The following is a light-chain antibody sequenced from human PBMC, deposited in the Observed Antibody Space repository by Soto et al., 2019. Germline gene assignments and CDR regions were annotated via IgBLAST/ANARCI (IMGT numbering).Light chain of an antibody. CDR2: SNN. Sequence: QSVLTQPPSASGTPGQRVTISCSGSSSNIGSNTVNWYQQLPGTAPKLLIYSNNQRPSGVPDRFSGSKSGNSASLAISGLQSEDEDDYYCAAWDDSLNGVVFGGGTKRTVL. V-gene: IGLV1-44*01. CDR3: AAWDDSLNGVV. CDR1: SSNIGSNT. J-gene: IGLJ2*01.